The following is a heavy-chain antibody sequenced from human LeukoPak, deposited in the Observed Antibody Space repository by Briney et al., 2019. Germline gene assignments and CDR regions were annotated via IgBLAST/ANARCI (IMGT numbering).Heavy chain of an antibody. D-gene: IGHD3-22*01. CDR3: VNTYDSSGHYSGEH. V-gene: IGHV3-21*01. CDR1: GFTFSSYS. Sequence: PGGSLRLSCAASGFTFSSYSMNWVRQAPGKGLEWVSSISSSSSYIYYADSVKGRFTISRDNAKNSLYLEMNSLRAEDTAVYYCVNTYDSSGHYSGEHWGQGTLVTVSS. CDR2: ISSSSSYI. J-gene: IGHJ1*01.